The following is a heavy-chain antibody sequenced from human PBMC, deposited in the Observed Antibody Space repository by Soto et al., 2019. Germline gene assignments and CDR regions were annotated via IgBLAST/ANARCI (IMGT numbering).Heavy chain of an antibody. V-gene: IGHV3-33*01. CDR3: ARDQGGQSGNFIFDN. CDR1: GFTFSDYV. Sequence: QVQLVESGGGVVQPGRSLRLSCAASGFTFSDYVMHWVRQAPAKGLEWVAVIWYRGRDIFYADSVKGRFTISRDNSKNSLYLQLNRLRAEDTAVYYCARDQGGQSGNFIFDNWGQGTLVTVSS. J-gene: IGHJ4*02. CDR2: IWYRGRDI. D-gene: IGHD1-26*01.